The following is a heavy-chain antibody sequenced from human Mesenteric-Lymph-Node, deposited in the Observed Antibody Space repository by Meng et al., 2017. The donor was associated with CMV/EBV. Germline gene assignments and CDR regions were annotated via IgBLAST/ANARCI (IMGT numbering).Heavy chain of an antibody. Sequence: SETLSLTCTVSGGLISNYYCSWIRQPPGKGLEWIGYIYSSESSNYSPSLKSRVTMSIDTSKNQFSLKLNYVTAADTAVYYCAKDPGSTYYPYNWFDLWGQGILVTVSS. CDR2: IYSSESS. V-gene: IGHV4-59*01. D-gene: IGHD1-26*01. J-gene: IGHJ5*02. CDR3: AKDPGSTYYPYNWFDL. CDR1: GGLISNYY.